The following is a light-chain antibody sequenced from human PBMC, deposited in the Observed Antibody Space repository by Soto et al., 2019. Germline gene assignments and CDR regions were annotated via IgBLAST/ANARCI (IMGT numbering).Light chain of an antibody. CDR2: FGS. J-gene: IGKJ5*01. CDR1: QSLLHRNGKNY. Sequence: DIVMTQSPLSLPVTPGEPASISCRSSQSLLHRNGKNYINWYLQKPGQSPQLLIYFGSTRASGVPDRFSGSGSGTYFTLKISRVEAEDVGVYYCLQARQTPPTFGQGTRLEMK. CDR3: LQARQTPPT. V-gene: IGKV2-28*01.